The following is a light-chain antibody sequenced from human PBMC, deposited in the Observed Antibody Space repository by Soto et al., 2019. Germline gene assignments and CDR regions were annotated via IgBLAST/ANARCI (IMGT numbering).Light chain of an antibody. CDR3: GAWDSGLNGVL. Sequence: QSVLTRPPSVSAAPGQKVTISCSGSGAKIGNSYVSWYQQFPGTTPRLLIYDNSERPSGIPDRFSASKSGTSATLGITGLQTGDEADYYCGAWDSGLNGVLFGGGTKLTVL. J-gene: IGLJ3*02. CDR1: GAKIGNSY. CDR2: DNS. V-gene: IGLV1-51*01.